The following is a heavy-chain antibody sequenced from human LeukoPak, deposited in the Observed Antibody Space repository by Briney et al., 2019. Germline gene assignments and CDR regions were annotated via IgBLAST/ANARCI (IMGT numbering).Heavy chain of an antibody. D-gene: IGHD5-12*01. V-gene: IGHV3-30*03. CDR1: GFTFSTYG. CDR2: ISDDGTRK. Sequence: GGSLRLSCAASGFTFSTYGIHWVRLAPGKGLEWVAVISDDGTRKYYADSVQGRFTISRDNSRNTLYLQMNSLRAEDMAVYYCAREFSGYAFDIWGQGTMVTVSS. CDR3: AREFSGYAFDI. J-gene: IGHJ3*02.